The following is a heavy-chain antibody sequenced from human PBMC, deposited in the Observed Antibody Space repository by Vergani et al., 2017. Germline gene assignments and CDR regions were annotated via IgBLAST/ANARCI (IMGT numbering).Heavy chain of an antibody. Sequence: QVQLVESGGGVVQPGRSLRLSCVVSGFTSSYYGMHWVRQAPGKGLEWVAVISYDGTQKYYADSVKGRFTISRDNSKSTLYLQMNSLRTEDTAVYYCATNSCGTPGCQKGYFRVWGQGTMVTVSS. V-gene: IGHV3-30*03. CDR1: GFTSSYYG. D-gene: IGHD2-15*01. CDR3: ATNSCGTPGCQKGYFRV. CDR2: ISYDGTQK. J-gene: IGHJ4*03.